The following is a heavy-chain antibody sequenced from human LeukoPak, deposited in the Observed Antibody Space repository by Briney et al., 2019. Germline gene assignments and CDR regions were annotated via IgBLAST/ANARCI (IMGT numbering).Heavy chain of an antibody. Sequence: GGSLRLSCAASGFTFSSYAMHWVRQAPGKGLEWVAVIWFDGSNEYYAESVKGRFTISRDNSKNTLHLQMNSLRGDDTAVYYCARVQYSGSYGYYYGMDVWGQGTTVTVSS. CDR3: ARVQYSGSYGYYYGMDV. V-gene: IGHV3-33*08. CDR1: GFTFSSYA. D-gene: IGHD1-26*01. CDR2: IWFDGSNE. J-gene: IGHJ6*02.